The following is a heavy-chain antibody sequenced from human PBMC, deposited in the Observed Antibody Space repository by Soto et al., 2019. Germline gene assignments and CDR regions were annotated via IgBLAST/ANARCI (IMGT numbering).Heavy chain of an antibody. CDR1: GFSLSTSGVG. V-gene: IGHV2-5*01. CDR3: AHRHEIRYYDFWSGYYHGGDWFDP. J-gene: IGHJ5*02. Sequence: QITLKESGPTLVKPTQTLTLTCTFSGFSLSTSGVGVGWIRQPPGKALEWLALIYWNDDKRYSPSLKSRLTITQDTSKNQVVLKMTNMDPVDTATYYCAHRHEIRYYDFWSGYYHGGDWFDPWGQGTLVTVSS. CDR2: IYWNDDK. D-gene: IGHD3-3*01.